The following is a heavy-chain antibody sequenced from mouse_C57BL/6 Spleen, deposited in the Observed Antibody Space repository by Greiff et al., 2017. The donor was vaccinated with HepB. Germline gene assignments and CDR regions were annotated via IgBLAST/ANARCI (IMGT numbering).Heavy chain of an antibody. J-gene: IGHJ3*01. CDR1: GYAFSSSW. D-gene: IGHD2-4*01. CDR2: IYPGDGDT. Sequence: VQLQQSGPELVKPGASVKISCKASGYAFSSSWMNWVKQRPGKGLEWIGRIYPGDGDTNYNGKFKGKATLTADKSSSTAYMQLSSLTSEDSAVYFCARDDYDLPFAYWGQGTLVTVSA. V-gene: IGHV1-82*01. CDR3: ARDDYDLPFAY.